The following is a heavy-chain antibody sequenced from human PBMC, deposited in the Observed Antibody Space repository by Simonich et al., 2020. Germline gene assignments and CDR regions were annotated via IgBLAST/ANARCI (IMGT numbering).Heavy chain of an antibody. CDR1: GFTFDDYG. CDR2: INWNGGSN. D-gene: IGHD1-1*01. Sequence: EVQLVESGGGVVRPGGSLRLSCAASGFTFDDYGMGWVRQAGGRGLWWVSVINWNGGSNGYADSVKGRFTISRDNAKNSLYLQMNSLRAEDTALYHCARGRNDFDYWGQGTLVTVSS. CDR3: ARGRNDFDY. V-gene: IGHV3-20*01. J-gene: IGHJ4*02.